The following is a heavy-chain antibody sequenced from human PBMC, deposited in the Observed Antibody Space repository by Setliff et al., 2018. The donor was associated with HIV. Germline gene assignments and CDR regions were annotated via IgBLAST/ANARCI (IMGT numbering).Heavy chain of an antibody. J-gene: IGHJ6*04. CDR3: ARDSRDIVVVIAPEPEPYYYYGMDV. D-gene: IGHD2-15*01. CDR1: GYTFTSYA. V-gene: IGHV1-3*01. Sequence: ASVKVSCKASGYTFTSYAMHWVRQAPGQRLEWMGWINAGNGITKYSQKFQGRVTITRDISASTAYMDLSSLTSEDTAVYYCARDSRDIVVVIAPEPEPYYYYGMDVWGEGTTVTISS. CDR2: INAGNGIT.